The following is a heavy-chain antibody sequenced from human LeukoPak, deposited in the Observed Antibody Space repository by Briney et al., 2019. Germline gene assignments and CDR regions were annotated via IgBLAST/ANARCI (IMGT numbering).Heavy chain of an antibody. J-gene: IGHJ4*02. CDR3: STGYFVWLLTG. CDR1: GGTFTIYA. CDR2: IIPIFGTA. Sequence: SVTVSFTASGGTFTIYAISWVRQAPGQGPEWVGGIIPIFGTANYAQKSQGRVTITSDEPTSTAFLVLSSLRYEDTAVYYCSTGYFVWLLTGWGQGTLVTVSS. D-gene: IGHD3-9*01. V-gene: IGHV1-69*13.